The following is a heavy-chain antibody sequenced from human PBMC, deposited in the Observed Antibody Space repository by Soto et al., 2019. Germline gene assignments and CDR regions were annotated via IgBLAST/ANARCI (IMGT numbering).Heavy chain of an antibody. CDR2: IHYRGST. J-gene: IGHJ4*02. V-gene: IGHV4-30-4*08. Sequence: TLSLTCRLSGGSITGAYYWNWIRQHPGKGLEWTGSIHYRGSTYYNPSLKTRITISLDRSNNQFSLKLSSVTAADTAVYYCARGPTTVTTTPLDYWGQGTLVTVSS. CDR1: GGSITGAYY. D-gene: IGHD4-17*01. CDR3: ARGPTTVTTTPLDY.